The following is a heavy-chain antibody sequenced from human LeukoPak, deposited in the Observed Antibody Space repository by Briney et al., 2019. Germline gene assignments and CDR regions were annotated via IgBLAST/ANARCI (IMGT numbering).Heavy chain of an antibody. D-gene: IGHD1-26*01. V-gene: IGHV1-18*01. CDR2: ISAYNGNT. CDR1: GYTFTSYG. J-gene: IGHJ6*03. CDR3: ARDRVVGATKSYYYYMDV. Sequence: ASVKVSCKASGYTFTSYGISWVRQAPGQGLEWVGWISAYNGNTNYAQKLQGRVTMTTDTSTSTAYMELRSLRSDDTAVYYCARDRVVGATKSYYYYMDVWGKGTTVTVSS.